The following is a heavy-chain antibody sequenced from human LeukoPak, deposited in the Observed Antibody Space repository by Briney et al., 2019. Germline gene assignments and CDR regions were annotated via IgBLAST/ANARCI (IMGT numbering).Heavy chain of an antibody. Sequence: GGSLRLSCAASGFTFNTCEMNWVRQAPGKGLEWISFISGSGRMLAYADSVKGRFTISRDNAKNSLYLQMNSLRAEDTAVYYCARDNSLPRYNWFDPWGQGTLVTVSS. V-gene: IGHV3-48*03. CDR3: ARDNSLPRYNWFDP. CDR2: ISGSGRML. D-gene: IGHD2-21*01. J-gene: IGHJ5*02. CDR1: GFTFNTCE.